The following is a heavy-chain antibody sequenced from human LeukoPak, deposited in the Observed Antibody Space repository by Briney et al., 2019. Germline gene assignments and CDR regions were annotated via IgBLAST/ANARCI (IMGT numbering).Heavy chain of an antibody. CDR3: ARLHSSSWYYLDY. D-gene: IGHD6-13*01. CDR2: ILYSGST. J-gene: IGHJ4*02. CDR1: GGSTSRYL. V-gene: IGHV4-59*08. Sequence: QTLSHTRVLPGGSTSRYLGRWIRQPPGKGLGWSGYILYSGSTNYTPSLKSPVTISVDTSKNQFSLKLSSVTAADTAVYDCARLHSSSWYYLDYWGQGTLVTVS.